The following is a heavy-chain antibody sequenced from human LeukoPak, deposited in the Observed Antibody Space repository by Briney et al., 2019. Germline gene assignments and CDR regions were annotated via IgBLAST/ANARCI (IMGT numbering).Heavy chain of an antibody. V-gene: IGHV3-30*02. CDR1: GFTFSSYG. D-gene: IGHD2-2*02. J-gene: IGHJ4*02. Sequence: PGGSLRLSCAASGFTFSSYGMHWVSQAPGKGLEWVAFIRYDGSNKYYADSVKGRFTISRDNSKNTLYLQMNSLRAEDTAVYYCAKEEIYCSSTSCYSGVLDYWGQGTLVTVSS. CDR2: IRYDGSNK. CDR3: AKEEIYCSSTSCYSGVLDY.